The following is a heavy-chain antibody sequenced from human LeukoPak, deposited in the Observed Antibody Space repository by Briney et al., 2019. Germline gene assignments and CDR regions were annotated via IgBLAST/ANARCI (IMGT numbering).Heavy chain of an antibody. Sequence: GRSLILSCAASGFTFSSYAMHWVRQAPGKGLEWVAVISYDGSNKYYADSVKGRFTISRDNSKNTLYLQMNSLRAEDTAVYYCARVGATYVVDYWGQGTLVTVSS. CDR3: ARVGATYVVDY. V-gene: IGHV3-30*04. CDR2: ISYDGSNK. J-gene: IGHJ4*02. CDR1: GFTFSSYA. D-gene: IGHD1-26*01.